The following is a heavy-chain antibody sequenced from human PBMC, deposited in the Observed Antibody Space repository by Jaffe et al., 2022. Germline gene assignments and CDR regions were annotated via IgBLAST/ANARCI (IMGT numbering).Heavy chain of an antibody. CDR3: ARQFHDYIETTTRIEWGFDY. Sequence: QVQLQESGPGLVKPSETLSLTCAVSGFSISSGYFWGWVRQPPGKGLEWIGSIYHAGSTFYNPSLRSRVTLSVDKSKNEFSLKLTSVTAADTAVYYCARQFHDYIETTTRIEWGFDYWGQGTLATVSS. CDR2: IYHAGST. D-gene: IGHD5-12*01. V-gene: IGHV4-38-2*01. CDR1: GFSISSGYF. J-gene: IGHJ4*02.